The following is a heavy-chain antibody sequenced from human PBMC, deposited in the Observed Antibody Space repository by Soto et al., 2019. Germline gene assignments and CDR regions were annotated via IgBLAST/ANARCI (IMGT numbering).Heavy chain of an antibody. J-gene: IGHJ5*02. D-gene: IGHD5-18*01. CDR3: ARDVETSMDGLNYFDP. CDR2: ISSSGSYI. V-gene: IGHV3-21*01. CDR1: GFTFSSYT. Sequence: PGGSLRLSWAASGFTFSSYTRNLVRQARGKGLEWFSSISSSGSYIHYADSVKGRFTISRDNAKNSLFLQMDSLRAEDTAVYYCARDVETSMDGLNYFDPWGQATLVTV.